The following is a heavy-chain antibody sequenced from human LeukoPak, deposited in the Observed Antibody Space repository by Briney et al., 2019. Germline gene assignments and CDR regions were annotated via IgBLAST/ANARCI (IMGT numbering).Heavy chain of an antibody. CDR1: GFTFSSYA. CDR3: ARARDGSFDV. CDR2: IYSGGTT. V-gene: IGHV3-66*01. Sequence: GGSLRLSCAASGFTFSSYAMSWVRQAPGKGLEWVSVIYSGGTTYYADSVKGRFTISRDNSKNTLYLQMNSLRAEDTAVYYCARARDGSFDVWGQGTMVTVSS. J-gene: IGHJ3*01. D-gene: IGHD5-24*01.